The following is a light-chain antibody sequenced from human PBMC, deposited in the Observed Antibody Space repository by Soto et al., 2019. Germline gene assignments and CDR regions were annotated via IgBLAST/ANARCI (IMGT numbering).Light chain of an antibody. Sequence: DIQMTQSPSTLSASVGDRVTITCRASQSISSWLAWYQQKPGKAPKLLIYKASSLESGVPSRFSGSGSGTEFTLTISSLQPDDFATDYCQQYNSYPVVFGQATKVEIK. CDR1: QSISSW. CDR3: QQYNSYPVV. CDR2: KAS. J-gene: IGKJ1*01. V-gene: IGKV1-5*03.